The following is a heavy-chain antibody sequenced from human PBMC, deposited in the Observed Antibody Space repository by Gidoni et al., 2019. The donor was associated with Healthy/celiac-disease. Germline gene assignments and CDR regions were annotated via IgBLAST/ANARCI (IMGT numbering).Heavy chain of an antibody. D-gene: IGHD6-6*01. CDR1: GGSFSGYY. CDR2: INHSGST. Sequence: QVQLQQWGAGLLKPSETLSLTCAVYGGSFSGYYWSWIRQPPGKGLEWIGEINHSGSTNYNPSLKSRVTISVDTSKNQFSLKLSSVTAADTAVYYCARTGYSSLGAFDIWGQGTMVTVSS. CDR3: ARTGYSSLGAFDI. J-gene: IGHJ3*02. V-gene: IGHV4-34*01.